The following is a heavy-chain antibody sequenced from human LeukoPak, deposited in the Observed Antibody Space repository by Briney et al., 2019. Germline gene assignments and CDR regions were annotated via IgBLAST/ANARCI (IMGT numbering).Heavy chain of an antibody. V-gene: IGHV4-34*01. CDR3: ASDDYYGSGSYRW. CDR2: INHSGST. CDR1: GGSFSGYY. D-gene: IGHD3-10*01. Sequence: SETLSLTCAVYGGSFSGYYWSWIRQPPGKGLEWIGEINHSGSTNYNPSLKSRVTISVDTSKNQFSLKLSSVTAADTAVYYCASDDYYGSGSYRWWGQGTLVTVSS. J-gene: IGHJ4*02.